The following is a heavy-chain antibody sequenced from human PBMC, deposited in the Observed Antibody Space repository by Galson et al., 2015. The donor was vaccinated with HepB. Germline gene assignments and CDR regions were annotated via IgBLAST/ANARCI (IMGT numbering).Heavy chain of an antibody. J-gene: IGHJ4*02. Sequence: SLRLSCAASGFTFSGSAMHWVRQAAGEGLEWVGRIRSKANGYATAYAASVKGRFTFSRDDSKNTAYLQMNSLKTEDTAVYYCTVPANRDAYNYDYWGQGTLVTVSS. V-gene: IGHV3-73*01. CDR3: TVPANRDAYNYDY. CDR1: GFTFSGSA. D-gene: IGHD5-24*01. CDR2: IRSKANGYAT.